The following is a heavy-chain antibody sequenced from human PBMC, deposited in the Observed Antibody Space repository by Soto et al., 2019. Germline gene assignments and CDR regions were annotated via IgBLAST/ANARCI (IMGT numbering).Heavy chain of an antibody. CDR1: GFTFRSYG. CDR2: ISYDGSNK. CDR3: APRVVVTHTGY. J-gene: IGHJ4*02. D-gene: IGHD3-22*01. V-gene: IGHV3-30*19. Sequence: GGSLRLSCAASGFTFRSYGMHWFRQAPGKGLEWGAVISYDGSNKYYADSVKGRFTISRDNSKNTLYLQMNSLRAEDTAVYFCAPRVVVTHTGYWGQGTLVTVSS.